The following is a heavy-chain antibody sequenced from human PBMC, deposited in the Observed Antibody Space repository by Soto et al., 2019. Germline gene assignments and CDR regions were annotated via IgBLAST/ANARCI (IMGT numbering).Heavy chain of an antibody. CDR2: IHYSGST. D-gene: IGHD2-8*02. J-gene: IGHJ4*02. V-gene: IGHV4-59*08. CDR3: ARHWTGLDY. CDR1: GGSISSYY. Sequence: SETLSLTCTVSGGSISSYYWSWIRQPPGKGLEYIGYIHYSGSTDYKPSLRSRVTISVDTSKNQFSLKLSSVTAADTAVYYCARHWTGLDYWGQGTLVTVSS.